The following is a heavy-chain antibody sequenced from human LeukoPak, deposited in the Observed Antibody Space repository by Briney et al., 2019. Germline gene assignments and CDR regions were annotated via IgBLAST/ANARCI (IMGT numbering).Heavy chain of an antibody. CDR1: GFTFSAYW. CDR2: IKEDGSEK. V-gene: IGHV3-7*05. CDR3: ARDRGTKYYFDY. D-gene: IGHD1-1*01. Sequence: PGGSLRLSCAASGFTFSAYWMSWVRQAPGKGLGWVANIKEDGSEKNYVDSVKGRFTISRDNAKNSLYLQMNSLRAEDTAVYYCARDRGTKYYFDYWGQGTLVTVSS. J-gene: IGHJ4*02.